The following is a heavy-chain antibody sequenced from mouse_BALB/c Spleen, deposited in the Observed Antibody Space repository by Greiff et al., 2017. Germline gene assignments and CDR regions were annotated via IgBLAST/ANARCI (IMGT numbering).Heavy chain of an antibody. CDR2: IDPANGNT. J-gene: IGHJ4*01. D-gene: IGHD1-1*01. Sequence: EVQLQESGAELVKPGASVKLSCTASGFNIKDTYMHWVKQRPEQGLEWIGRIDPANGNTKYDPKFQGKATITADTSSNTAYLQLSSLTSEDTAVYYCARSGYYGSRNYYAMDYWGQGTSVTVSS. V-gene: IGHV14-3*02. CDR3: ARSGYYGSRNYYAMDY. CDR1: GFNIKDTY.